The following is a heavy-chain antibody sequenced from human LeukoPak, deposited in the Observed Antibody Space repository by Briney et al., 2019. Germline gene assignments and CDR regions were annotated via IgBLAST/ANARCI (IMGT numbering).Heavy chain of an antibody. J-gene: IGHJ4*02. CDR3: AKDQEVGVTTYYFDY. CDR1: GFTFSLYT. V-gene: IGHV3-23*01. D-gene: IGHD4-17*01. CDR2: ISGNGGRT. Sequence: PGGSPRLSCAASGFTFSLYTMSWVRQAPGKGLEWVSGISGNGGRTYYADSVKGRFTISRDNSKNTLNLQLNSLSAEDTALYYCAKDQEVGVTTYYFDYWGQGTLVTVSS.